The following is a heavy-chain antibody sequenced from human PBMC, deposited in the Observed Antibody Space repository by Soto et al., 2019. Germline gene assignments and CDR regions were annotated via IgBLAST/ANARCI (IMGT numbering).Heavy chain of an antibody. D-gene: IGHD5-12*01. V-gene: IGHV1-18*04. J-gene: IGHJ4*02. CDR1: GYTFTSHG. CDR3: ARDALGGPFLATIPFDQ. Sequence: QVQLVQSGAEVKKPGASMKASCKASGYTFTSHGISWVRQAPGQELEWMGWNNVYNGDTNYARKFQGRVSRTADSSTNTAYLELRSLRSDDTAVYYCARDALGGPFLATIPFDQWGQGTLV. CDR2: NNVYNGDT.